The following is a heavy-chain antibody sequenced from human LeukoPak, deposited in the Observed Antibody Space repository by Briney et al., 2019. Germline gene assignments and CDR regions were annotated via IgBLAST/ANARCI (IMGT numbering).Heavy chain of an antibody. V-gene: IGHV1-18*01. CDR1: GYTFTSYG. Sequence: ASVKVSCKASGYTFTSYGNSWVRQAPGQGLEWMGWISAYNGNTNYAKKLQSRVTMTTDTSTSTAYMELRSLRSDDTAVYYCARGRFLIAAAGSGDYWGQGTLVTVSS. D-gene: IGHD6-13*01. J-gene: IGHJ4*02. CDR2: ISAYNGNT. CDR3: ARGRFLIAAAGSGDY.